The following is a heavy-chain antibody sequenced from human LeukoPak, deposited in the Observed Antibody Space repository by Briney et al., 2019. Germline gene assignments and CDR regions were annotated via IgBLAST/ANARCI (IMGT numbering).Heavy chain of an antibody. CDR1: GYIFTNYA. V-gene: IGHV7-4-1*02. CDR3: ARDQDVMVRGDV. D-gene: IGHD3-10*01. J-gene: IGHJ3*01. CDR2: IKTSTGNP. Sequence: GASVKVSCKASGYIFTNYAMNWVRQAPGQGLEWMGYIKTSTGNPTYAQGFTGRFVFSLDTSVSTAYLQINNLKTEDTAVYYCARDQDVMVRGDVRGQGTMVTVSS.